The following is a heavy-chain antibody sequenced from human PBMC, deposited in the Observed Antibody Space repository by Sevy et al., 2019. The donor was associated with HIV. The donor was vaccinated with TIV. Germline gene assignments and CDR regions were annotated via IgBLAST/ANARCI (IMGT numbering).Heavy chain of an antibody. Sequence: SETLSLTCAVYGGSFSGYYWSWIRQPPGKGLEWIGEINHSGSTNYNPSLKSRVTISVDTSKNQFSLKLSSVTAADTAVYYCARDCGSTSRSHAFDIWGQGTMVTVSS. CDR2: INHSGST. V-gene: IGHV4-34*01. CDR1: GGSFSGYY. CDR3: ARDCGSTSRSHAFDI. J-gene: IGHJ3*02. D-gene: IGHD2-2*01.